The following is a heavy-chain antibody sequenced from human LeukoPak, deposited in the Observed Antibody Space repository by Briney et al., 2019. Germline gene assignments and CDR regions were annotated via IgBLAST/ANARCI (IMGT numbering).Heavy chain of an antibody. D-gene: IGHD6-19*01. CDR1: GGSISSSNYY. Sequence: SETLSLTCTVSGGSISSSNYYWSWIRQPPGKGLEWIGYIYNTGTTNYNPSLKSRVTISVDTSKSQFSLTLSSVTAADTAVYYCARNGEAVAGTSFFDYWGQGTLVTVSS. V-gene: IGHV4-61*01. CDR3: ARNGEAVAGTSFFDY. CDR2: IYNTGTT. J-gene: IGHJ4*02.